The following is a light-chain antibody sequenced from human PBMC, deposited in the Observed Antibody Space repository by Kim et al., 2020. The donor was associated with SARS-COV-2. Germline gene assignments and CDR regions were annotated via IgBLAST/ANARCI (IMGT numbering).Light chain of an antibody. CDR3: QKYFSSPYT. J-gene: IGKJ2*01. Sequence: DIAITQSPDSLAVSLGERATVHCKSSRSVLNGSNKKNYVAWYQQKPGQPPKLLIYWASTRESGVPDRLSGSGSGTDFTLTINNMQVEDVAVYYCQKYFSSPYTFVQGTKLEI. CDR1: RSVLNGSNKKNY. CDR2: WAS. V-gene: IGKV4-1*01.